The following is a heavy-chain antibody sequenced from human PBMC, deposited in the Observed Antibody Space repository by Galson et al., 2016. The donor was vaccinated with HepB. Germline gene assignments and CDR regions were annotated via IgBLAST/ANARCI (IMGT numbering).Heavy chain of an antibody. J-gene: IGHJ5*02. CDR1: GDSISNYC. CDR2: VFYSGNT. Sequence: SETLSLTCTVSGDSISNYCWSWVRQSPGKGLEWIGCVFYSGNTNYNPALKSRVTISVDTSENQFSLRLSSVTAADTAVYYCARGTVITPSYFDPWGQGTLVIVSS. CDR3: ARGTVITPSYFDP. V-gene: IGHV4-59*01. D-gene: IGHD3-22*01.